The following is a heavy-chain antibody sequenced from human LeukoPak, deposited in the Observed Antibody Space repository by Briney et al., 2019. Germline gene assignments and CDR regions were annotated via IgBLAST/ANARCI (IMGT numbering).Heavy chain of an antibody. Sequence: GRSLRLSCAASGFTFSSYAMRWVRQAPGKGLEWVSAISGSGGSTYYADSVKGRFTISRDNSKNTLYLQMNSLRAEDTAVYYCATITIFGVAPEGYWGQGTLVTVSS. CDR1: GFTFSSYA. J-gene: IGHJ4*02. CDR3: ATITIFGVAPEGY. D-gene: IGHD3-3*01. V-gene: IGHV3-23*01. CDR2: ISGSGGST.